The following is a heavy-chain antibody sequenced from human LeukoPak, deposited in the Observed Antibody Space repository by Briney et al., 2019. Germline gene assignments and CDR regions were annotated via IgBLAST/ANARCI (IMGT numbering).Heavy chain of an antibody. Sequence: GGSLRLSCAASGFSVSSNYMSWVRQAPGKGLEWVSVIYTGGSTYYADSVKGRFTISRDNSKNTLYLQMNSLRAEDTAVYYCARDRYCSSTSCHPTNWFDPWGQGTLVTVSS. CDR3: ARDRYCSSTSCHPTNWFDP. J-gene: IGHJ5*02. CDR1: GFSVSSNY. V-gene: IGHV3-66*01. D-gene: IGHD2-2*01. CDR2: IYTGGST.